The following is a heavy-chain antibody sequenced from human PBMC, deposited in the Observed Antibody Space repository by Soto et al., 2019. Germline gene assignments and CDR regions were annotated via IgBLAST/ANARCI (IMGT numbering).Heavy chain of an antibody. Sequence: EVQLVESGGGLVQPGGSLRLSCVASGFTFNIYWMHWVRQAPGKGLEWVSRIDNDGSATTYAHSVKGRFTISRDNAKNTLFLQMNTLRVDDTAVYYCARDAWNSYWGQGTRVTVSS. CDR2: IDNDGSAT. V-gene: IGHV3-74*01. D-gene: IGHD1-7*01. CDR1: GFTFNIYW. CDR3: ARDAWNSY. J-gene: IGHJ4*02.